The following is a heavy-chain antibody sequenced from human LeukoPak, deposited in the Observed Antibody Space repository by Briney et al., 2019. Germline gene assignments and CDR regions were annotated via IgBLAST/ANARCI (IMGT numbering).Heavy chain of an antibody. V-gene: IGHV4-39*01. CDR2: VYYSGST. CDR1: GGSIRYSSYY. Sequence: SETLSLTCTVSGGSIRYSSYYWGWIRQPPGKGLEWIGSVYYSGSTYSNPALKRRVTITVNTSKNQFSLKMSSVTAADTAVYYCARLCYCDSLYSFDYWGQGTLVTVSS. CDR3: ARLCYCDSLYSFDY. J-gene: IGHJ4*02. D-gene: IGHD2/OR15-2a*01.